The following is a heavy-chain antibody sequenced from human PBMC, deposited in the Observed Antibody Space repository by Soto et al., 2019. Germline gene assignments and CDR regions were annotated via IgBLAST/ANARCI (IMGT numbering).Heavy chain of an antibody. D-gene: IGHD2-8*01. V-gene: IGHV4-31*03. J-gene: IGHJ4*02. Sequence: SETLSLTCTVSGGSVSSVGYYWSWIRQHPGKGLEWIGYITYSGNTYYNPSLESRVTTSADTSKNQFSLKLSSVTAADTAVYFCWRGGSCTNGVCSVFDYWGQGTLVTVSS. CDR3: WRGGSCTNGVCSVFDY. CDR2: ITYSGNT. CDR1: GGSVSSVGYY.